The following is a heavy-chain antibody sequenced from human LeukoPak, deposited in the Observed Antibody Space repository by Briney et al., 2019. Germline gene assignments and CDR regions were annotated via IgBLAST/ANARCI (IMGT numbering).Heavy chain of an antibody. V-gene: IGHV3-30*18. Sequence: GGSLRLSCAASGFTFSSYGMHWVRQAPGKGLEWVAVISYDGSNKYYADSVKGRFTISRDNSKNTLYLQMNSLRAEDTAVYYCAKDSPYCSSTSCYPDYFDYWGQGTLVTVSS. CDR2: ISYDGSNK. CDR3: AKDSPYCSSTSCYPDYFDY. J-gene: IGHJ4*02. CDR1: GFTFSSYG. D-gene: IGHD2-2*01.